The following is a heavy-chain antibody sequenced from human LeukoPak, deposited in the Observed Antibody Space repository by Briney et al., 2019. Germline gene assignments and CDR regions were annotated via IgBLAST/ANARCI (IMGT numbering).Heavy chain of an antibody. V-gene: IGHV3-21*01. CDR2: ISSSSSYI. D-gene: IGHD5-24*01. J-gene: IGHJ4*02. Sequence: GGSLRLSCAASGFTFSSYSMNWVRQAPGKGLEWVSSISSSSSYIYYADSVKGRFTISRDNAKNSLYLQMNSLRAEDTAVYYCASGGRRGMATTSNWGQGTLVTVSS. CDR1: GFTFSSYS. CDR3: ASGGRRGMATTSN.